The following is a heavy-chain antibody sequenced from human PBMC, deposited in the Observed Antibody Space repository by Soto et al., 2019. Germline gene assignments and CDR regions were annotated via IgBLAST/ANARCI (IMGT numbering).Heavy chain of an antibody. J-gene: IGHJ6*02. Sequence: SETLSLTCTVSGGSISSYYWSWIRQPPGKGLEWIGYIYYSGSTNYNPSLKSRVTISVDTSKNQFSLKLSSVTAADTAVYYCARDGGFFYGMDVWGQETTTTVSS. CDR2: IYYSGST. CDR3: ARDGGFFYGMDV. D-gene: IGHD3-10*01. V-gene: IGHV4-59*01. CDR1: GGSISSYY.